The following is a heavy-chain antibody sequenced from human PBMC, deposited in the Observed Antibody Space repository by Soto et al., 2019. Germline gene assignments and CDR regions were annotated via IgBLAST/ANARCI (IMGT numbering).Heavy chain of an antibody. J-gene: IGHJ4*02. CDR2: ISSNGGST. Sequence: GGSLRLSCAASGFTFSSYAMHWVRQAPGKGLEYVSAISSNGGSTYYANSVKGRFTISRDNSKNTLYLQMGSLRAEDMAVYYCARAYCSGGSCYYSDYWGQGTLVTVSS. D-gene: IGHD2-15*01. V-gene: IGHV3-64*01. CDR3: ARAYCSGGSCYYSDY. CDR1: GFTFSSYA.